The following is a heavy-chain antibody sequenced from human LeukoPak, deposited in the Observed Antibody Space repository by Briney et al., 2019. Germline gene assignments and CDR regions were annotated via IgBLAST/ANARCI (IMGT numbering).Heavy chain of an antibody. V-gene: IGHV1-18*01. Sequence: GASVKVSCKASGYTFTSYGISWVRQAPGQGLEWMGWISAYAQKFQGRVTMTTDTSTSTAYMELRSLRSDGTAVYYCARRFNYYDSSGYYEGFYFDYWGQGTLVTVSS. CDR1: GYTFTSYG. CDR3: ARRFNYYDSSGYYEGFYFDY. D-gene: IGHD3-22*01. J-gene: IGHJ4*02. CDR2: ISA.